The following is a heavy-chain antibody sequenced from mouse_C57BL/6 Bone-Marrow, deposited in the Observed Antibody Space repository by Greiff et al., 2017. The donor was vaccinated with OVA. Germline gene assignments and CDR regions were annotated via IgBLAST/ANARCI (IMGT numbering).Heavy chain of an antibody. CDR3: ARRNLLCWYFDV. Sequence: QVQLQQPGAELVKPGASVKLSCKASGYTFTSYWMQWVNQRPGQGLEWIGEIDPSDSYTNYHHKFKGKATLTVDTSSSTAYMQLSSLTSEDAAVYYCARRNLLCWYFDVWGTGTTVTVSS. D-gene: IGHD2-10*01. CDR2: IDPSDSYT. J-gene: IGHJ1*03. V-gene: IGHV1-50*01. CDR1: GYTFTSYW.